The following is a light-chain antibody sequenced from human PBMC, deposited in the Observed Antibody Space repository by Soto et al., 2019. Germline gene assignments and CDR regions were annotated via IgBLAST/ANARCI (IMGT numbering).Light chain of an antibody. CDR3: QQRSNWPPFT. Sequence: EIVLTQSPATLSLSPGERASLSCRASQSVGTSLAWYQQKRGQAPRLLTYDASNRATGIPARFSGSGSGTDFTLTISTLEPEDFAVYYCQQRSNWPPFTFGPGTKVDIK. CDR1: QSVGTS. J-gene: IGKJ3*01. CDR2: DAS. V-gene: IGKV3-11*01.